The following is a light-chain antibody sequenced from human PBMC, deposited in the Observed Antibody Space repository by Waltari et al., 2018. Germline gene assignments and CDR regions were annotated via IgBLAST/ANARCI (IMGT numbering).Light chain of an antibody. V-gene: IGLV2-14*03. CDR3: SSYTTTGTVI. CDR2: DVT. CDR1: SSDVGGYNY. Sequence: QSALTQPASVSGSPGPSITISCTGTSSDVGGYNYVSWYQQYPGKAPKLMIYDVTYRPSGVSTRFSGSKSGNTASLTISGLQAEDEADYYCSSYTTTGTVIFGGGTKLTVL. J-gene: IGLJ2*01.